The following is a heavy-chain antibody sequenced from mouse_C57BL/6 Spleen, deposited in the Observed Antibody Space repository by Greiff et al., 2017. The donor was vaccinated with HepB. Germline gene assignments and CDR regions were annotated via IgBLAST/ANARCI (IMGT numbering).Heavy chain of an antibody. J-gene: IGHJ3*01. CDR2: IYPGDGDT. CDR3: ARSTAQATDAY. CDR1: GYAFSSSW. Sequence: QVQLKQSGPELVKPGASVKISCKASGYAFSSSWMNWVKQRPGKGLEWIGRIYPGDGDTNYNGKFKGKATLTADKSSSTAYMQLSSLTSEDSAVYFCARSTAQATDAYWGQGTLVTVSA. D-gene: IGHD3-2*02. V-gene: IGHV1-82*01.